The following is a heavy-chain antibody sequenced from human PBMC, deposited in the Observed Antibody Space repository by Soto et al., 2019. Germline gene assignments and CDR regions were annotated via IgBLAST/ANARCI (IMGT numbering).Heavy chain of an antibody. J-gene: IGHJ4*02. Sequence: EVQLVESGGGLVQPGGSLRLSCAASGFTFSDYAMHWVRQAPGKGLEYVSAISSNGGSTYYADSVKGRFTISRDNSKNRLYLQMGSLRAEDMAVYYCARRLLGTSGGYDYWGQGTLVTVSS. CDR3: ARRLLGTSGGYDY. V-gene: IGHV3-64*07. CDR2: ISSNGGST. D-gene: IGHD3-10*01. CDR1: GFTFSDYA.